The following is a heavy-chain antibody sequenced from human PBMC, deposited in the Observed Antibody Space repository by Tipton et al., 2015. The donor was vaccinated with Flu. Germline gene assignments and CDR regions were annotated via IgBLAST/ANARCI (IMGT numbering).Heavy chain of an antibody. J-gene: IGHJ4*02. CDR3: AKGPYSGDWYRFNY. CDR1: GASISNSRYY. D-gene: IGHD6-19*01. Sequence: TLSLTCTVSGASISNSRYYWGWVRQPPGKGLQWIGSFYSGGSTYYNPSLKSRVTISGDTSKNQFSLNLTSVTAADAAVYYCAKGPYSGDWYRFNYWGQGTLVTVSS. V-gene: IGHV4-39*07. CDR2: FYSGGST.